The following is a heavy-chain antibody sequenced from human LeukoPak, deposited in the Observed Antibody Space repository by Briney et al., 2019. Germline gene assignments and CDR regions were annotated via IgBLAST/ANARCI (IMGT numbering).Heavy chain of an antibody. CDR2: ISAYNGNT. CDR1: GYTFTGYY. D-gene: IGHD3-10*01. CDR3: ARTRLWFGELLSV. V-gene: IGHV1-18*04. Sequence: GASVKVSCKASGYTFTGYYMHWVRQAPGQGLEWMGWISAYNGNTNYAQKLQGRVTMTTDTSTSTAYMELRSLRSDDTAVYYCARTRLWFGELLSVWGQGTLVTVSS. J-gene: IGHJ4*02.